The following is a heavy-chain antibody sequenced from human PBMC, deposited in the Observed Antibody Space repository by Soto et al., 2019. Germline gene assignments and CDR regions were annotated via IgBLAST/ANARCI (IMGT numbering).Heavy chain of an antibody. V-gene: IGHV1-8*01. CDR1: GYTFTSYD. Sequence: ASVKVSCNASGYTFTSYDINWVRQATGQGLELMGWMNPNSGNTGYSQKFQGRVTMTRNTSISTAYMELSSLRSEDTAVYYCAGGGRYYDYVWGSYRHFDFWGQGTLVTVSS. J-gene: IGHJ4*02. CDR3: AGGGRYYDYVWGSYRHFDF. CDR2: MNPNSGNT. D-gene: IGHD3-16*02.